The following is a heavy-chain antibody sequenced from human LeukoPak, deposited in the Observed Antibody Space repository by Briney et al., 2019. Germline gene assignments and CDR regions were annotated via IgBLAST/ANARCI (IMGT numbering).Heavy chain of an antibody. CDR2: ISGSGGST. J-gene: IGHJ6*02. D-gene: IGHD6-13*01. Sequence: PGASLRLSCAASGFTFSSYAMTWVRQAPGKGLEWVSTISGSGGSTYSADSVKGRFTISSDNSKNTLYLQMSSLRAEDTAVYYCAKDGSSSWYYYYYGMDVWGQGTTVTVSS. V-gene: IGHV3-23*01. CDR1: GFTFSSYA. CDR3: AKDGSSSWYYYYYGMDV.